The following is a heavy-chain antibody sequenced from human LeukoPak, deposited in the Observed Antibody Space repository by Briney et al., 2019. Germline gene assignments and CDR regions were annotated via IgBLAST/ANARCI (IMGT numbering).Heavy chain of an antibody. CDR1: GFTFSDYY. CDR2: ISSSGSTI. CDR3: ARGGEDIVVVVAATNNWFDP. D-gene: IGHD2-15*01. J-gene: IGHJ5*02. Sequence: GGSLRLSCAASGFTFSDYYMSWIRQAPGMGLEWVSYISSSGSTIYCADSVKGRFTISRDNAKNSLYLQMNSLRAEDTAVYYCARGGEDIVVVVAATNNWFDPWGQGTLVTVSS. V-gene: IGHV3-11*01.